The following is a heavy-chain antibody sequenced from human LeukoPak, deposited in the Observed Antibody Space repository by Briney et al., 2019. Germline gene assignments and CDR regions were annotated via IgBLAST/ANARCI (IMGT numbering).Heavy chain of an antibody. Sequence: GASVKVSCKASGYTFTGYYMHWVRQAPGQGLEWMGRINPNSGGTNYAQKFQGRVTMTRDTSISTAYMKLSRLRSDDTAVYYCARDNQGGRDGYNWVYWGQGTLVTVSS. J-gene: IGHJ4*02. CDR2: INPNSGGT. CDR3: ARDNQGGRDGYNWVY. V-gene: IGHV1-2*06. CDR1: GYTFTGYY. D-gene: IGHD5-24*01.